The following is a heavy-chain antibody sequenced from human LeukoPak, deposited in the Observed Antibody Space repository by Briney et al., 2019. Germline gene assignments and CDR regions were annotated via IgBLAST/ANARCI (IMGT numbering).Heavy chain of an antibody. D-gene: IGHD3-16*01. CDR1: GFTLSSYW. V-gene: IGHV3-74*01. CDR2: IKSDGSTT. CDR3: ARTYAYDATGDRGH. Sequence: GGSLRLSCAASGFTLSSYWMHWVRQAPGKGLEWVSRIKSDGSTTNYADSVKGRFTIARDNTKNTLYLQMNSPRAEDTAVYYCARTYAYDATGDRGHWGQGTLVTVSS. J-gene: IGHJ4*02.